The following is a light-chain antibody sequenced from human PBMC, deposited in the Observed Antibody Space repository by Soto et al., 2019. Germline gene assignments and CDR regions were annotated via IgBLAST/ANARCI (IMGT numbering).Light chain of an antibody. V-gene: IGKV1-33*01. CDR1: QDVRNS. J-gene: IGKJ4*01. Sequence: DIQMTQSPSSLSASVGDRVTITCQASQDVRNSLNWYQQKPGKAPNLLIYDASNLETGVPSRFSGTGSGTDFSFTISSLEPEDIGTYYCQQYDTRLTFGGGTKVEIK. CDR3: QQYDTRLT. CDR2: DAS.